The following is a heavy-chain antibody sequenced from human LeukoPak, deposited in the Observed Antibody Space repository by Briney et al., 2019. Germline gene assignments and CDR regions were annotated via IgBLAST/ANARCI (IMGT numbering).Heavy chain of an antibody. CDR2: IRSSIYGGTP. J-gene: IGHJ4*02. D-gene: IGHD1-1*01. CDR1: GFTFSAYW. Sequence: PGGSLRLSCAASGFTFSAYWMTWVRQAPGKGLEWIGFIRSSIYGGTPKSAASVKGRFIFSRDDSKSVAYLRMNSLKTEDTAVYYCSREWGNGNDLRPDYWGQGTLVTVSS. V-gene: IGHV3-49*04. CDR3: SREWGNGNDLRPDY.